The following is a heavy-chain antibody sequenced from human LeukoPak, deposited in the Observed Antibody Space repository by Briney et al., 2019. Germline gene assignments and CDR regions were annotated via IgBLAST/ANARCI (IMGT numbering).Heavy chain of an antibody. CDR2: IHDSGST. V-gene: IGHV4-59*11. CDR3: ALGSSRWDV. CDR1: GGSINNHY. J-gene: IGHJ6*04. Sequence: SETLSLTCTVSGGSINNHYWSWIRQPPGKGLEWIGYIHDSGSTNYNPSLKSRVTISIDTSKNQFSLKLSSVTAADTAVYYCALGSSRWDVWGKGTTVTVSS.